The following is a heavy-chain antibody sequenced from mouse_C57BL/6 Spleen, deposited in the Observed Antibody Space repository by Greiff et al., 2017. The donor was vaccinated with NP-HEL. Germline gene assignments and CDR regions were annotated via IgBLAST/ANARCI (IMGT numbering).Heavy chain of an antibody. CDR1: GYTFTSYW. J-gene: IGHJ2*01. CDR2: IYPGSGST. V-gene: IGHV1-55*01. D-gene: IGHD2-2*01. CDR3: ARGGIYYGYLFDY. Sequence: QVQLKQSGAELVKPGASVKMSCKASGYTFTSYWITWVKQRPGQGLEWIGDIYPGSGSTNYNEKFKSKATLTVDTSSSTAYMQLSSLTSEDSAVYYCARGGIYYGYLFDYWGQGTTLTVSS.